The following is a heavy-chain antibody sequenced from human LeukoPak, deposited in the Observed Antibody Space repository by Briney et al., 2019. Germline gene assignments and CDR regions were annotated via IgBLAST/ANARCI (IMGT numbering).Heavy chain of an antibody. V-gene: IGHV4-34*11. CDR3: ARVRYYDSSGRIFDY. Sequence: SETLSLTCAVYGGSISGYYWSWIRQPPGKGLEWIGSIYYSGSTYYNPSLKSRATISVDTSKNQFSLKLSSVTAADTAVYYCARVRYYDSSGRIFDYWGQGTLVTVSS. D-gene: IGHD3-22*01. CDR2: IYYSGST. CDR1: GGSISGYY. J-gene: IGHJ4*02.